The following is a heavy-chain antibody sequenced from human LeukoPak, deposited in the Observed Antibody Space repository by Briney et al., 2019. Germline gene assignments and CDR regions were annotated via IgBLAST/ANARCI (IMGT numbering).Heavy chain of an antibody. CDR2: ITADSGTI. D-gene: IGHD6-19*01. V-gene: IGHV3-48*04. CDR1: GFTFSTKS. Sequence: GGSLRLSCVVSGFTFSTKSMNWVRQAPGKGLEWVSYITADSGTIYYADSVKGRFTISRDNAKNSLHLQMNSLRAEDTAVYSCAREDTSGWDHWGQGTLVTVSS. CDR3: AREDTSGWDH. J-gene: IGHJ4*02.